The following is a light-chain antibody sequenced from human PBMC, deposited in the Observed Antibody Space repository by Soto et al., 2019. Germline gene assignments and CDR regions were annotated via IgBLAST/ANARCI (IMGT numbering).Light chain of an antibody. J-gene: IGLJ1*01. CDR3: CSYAGSSTYV. V-gene: IGLV2-23*01. Sequence: QSALTQPASVSGSPGQSITISCTGTSSDVGIYNLVSWYQQHQGKAPKLMIYEGNKRPSGVSHRFSGSKSGYTASLTISGLQTEDEADYYCCSYAGSSTYVFGTGTKVTVL. CDR1: SSDVGIYNL. CDR2: EGN.